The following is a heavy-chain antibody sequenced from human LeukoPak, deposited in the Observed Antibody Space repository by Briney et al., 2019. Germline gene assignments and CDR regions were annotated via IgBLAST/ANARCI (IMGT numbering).Heavy chain of an antibody. J-gene: IGHJ6*02. D-gene: IGHD3-10*01. Sequence: PSETLSLTCTVSGGSISSSSYYWGWIRQPPGKGLEWIGSIYYSGSTYYNPSLKSRVTISVDTSKNQFSLKLSSVTAADTAVYYCARSLLVRGVINYYYYYGMDVWGQGTTVTVSS. CDR1: GGSISSSSYY. V-gene: IGHV4-39*01. CDR3: ARSLLVRGVINYYYYYGMDV. CDR2: IYYSGST.